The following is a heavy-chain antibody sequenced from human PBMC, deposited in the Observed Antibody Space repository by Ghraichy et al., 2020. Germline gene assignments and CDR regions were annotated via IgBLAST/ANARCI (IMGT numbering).Heavy chain of an antibody. CDR3: ARLRSLLAGYDAFDV. CDR1: GGSISSSNYY. Sequence: SETLYLTCTVPGGSISSSNYYWGWIRQPPGKGLEWIGSIDYSGNTYDNPSLKSRVTLSIDISKNQFSLRLRSVTAADTAVYYCARLRSLLAGYDAFDVWGPGTMVTVSS. CDR2: IDYSGNT. J-gene: IGHJ3*01. V-gene: IGHV4-39*01. D-gene: IGHD6-19*01.